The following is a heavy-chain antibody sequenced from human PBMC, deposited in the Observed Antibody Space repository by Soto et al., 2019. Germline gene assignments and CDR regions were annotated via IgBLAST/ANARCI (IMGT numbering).Heavy chain of an antibody. Sequence: ASVKVSCKASGYTFTSYGISWVRQAPGQGLEWMGWISAYNGNTNYAQKLQGRVTMTTDTSTSTAYMELRSLRSDDTAVYYCARVTEKYYYGSGSYSSYYYYYMDVWGKGTTVTVSS. J-gene: IGHJ6*03. V-gene: IGHV1-18*01. CDR3: ARVTEKYYYGSGSYSSYYYYYMDV. CDR2: ISAYNGNT. CDR1: GYTFTSYG. D-gene: IGHD3-10*01.